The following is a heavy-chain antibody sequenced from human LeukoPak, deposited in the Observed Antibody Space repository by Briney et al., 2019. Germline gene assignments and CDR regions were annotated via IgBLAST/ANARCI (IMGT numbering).Heavy chain of an antibody. CDR2: IYYSGST. V-gene: IGHV4-39*07. CDR3: ARDIGIYPHVAFDI. J-gene: IGHJ3*02. Sequence: NPSETLSLTCTVSGGSIRSSDYYWGWIRQPPGKGLEWVGNIYYSGSTYYNPSLESRVTISVDTSMTQFSLRLTSVTAADTVVYFCARDIGIYPHVAFDIWGQGTLVTVSS. D-gene: IGHD2-15*01. CDR1: GGSIRSSDYY.